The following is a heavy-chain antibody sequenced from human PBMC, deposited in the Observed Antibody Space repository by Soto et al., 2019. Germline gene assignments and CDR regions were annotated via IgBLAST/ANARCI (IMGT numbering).Heavy chain of an antibody. J-gene: IGHJ4*02. V-gene: IGHV3-53*01. CDR3: ASPGSSSSSPETY. CDR1: GFTVSSNY. CDR2: IYSGGST. Sequence: EVQLVESGGGLIQPGGSLRLSCAASGFTVSSNYMSWVRQAPGKGLEWVSVIYSGGSTYYADSVKGRFTISRDNSKNTLYLQMNSLRAEDTAVYYCASPGSSSSSPETYWGQGTLVTVSS. D-gene: IGHD6-6*01.